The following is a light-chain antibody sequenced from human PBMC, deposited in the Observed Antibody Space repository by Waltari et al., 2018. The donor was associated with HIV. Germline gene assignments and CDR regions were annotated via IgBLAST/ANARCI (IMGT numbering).Light chain of an antibody. CDR1: QSVSNS. CDR2: GAS. J-gene: IGKJ1*01. V-gene: IGKV3-15*01. Sequence: EIVMTQSPATLSVSPGGRATLSCRASQSVSNSLFWYQQRPGQAPRLLIYGASTRATGIPGRFSGSGSGTEFTLTINSLQSEDFAVYYCQQYNSWPRTFGQGTKVEVK. CDR3: QQYNSWPRT.